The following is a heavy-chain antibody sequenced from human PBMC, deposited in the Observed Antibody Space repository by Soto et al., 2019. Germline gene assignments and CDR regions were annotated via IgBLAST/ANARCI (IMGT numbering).Heavy chain of an antibody. CDR2: ISYDGSNK. J-gene: IGHJ4*02. V-gene: IGHV3-30*18. CDR1: GFTFSSYG. D-gene: IGHD3-16*01. CDR3: AQNGFGGVDY. Sequence: QVQLVESGGGVVQPGRSLRLSCAASGFTFSSYGMHWVRQAPGKGLEWVAVISYDGSNKYYADSVKGRFTISRDNSKKTLYLQMNSLRAEDTAVYYCAQNGFGGVDYWGQGTLVTVSS.